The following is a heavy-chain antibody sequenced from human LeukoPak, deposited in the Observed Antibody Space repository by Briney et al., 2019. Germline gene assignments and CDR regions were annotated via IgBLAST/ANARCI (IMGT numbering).Heavy chain of an antibody. D-gene: IGHD4-17*01. CDR1: GFTFSSYA. J-gene: IGHJ4*02. V-gene: IGHV3-64*01. Sequence: PGGSLRLSCAASGFTFSSYAMYWVRQAPGKGLEYVSAITGSGGGTYYANSVKGRFTISRGNSKNTLYLQMGSLRAEDMAVYYCARVAYGDFVFDYWGQGTLVTVSS. CDR2: ITGSGGGT. CDR3: ARVAYGDFVFDY.